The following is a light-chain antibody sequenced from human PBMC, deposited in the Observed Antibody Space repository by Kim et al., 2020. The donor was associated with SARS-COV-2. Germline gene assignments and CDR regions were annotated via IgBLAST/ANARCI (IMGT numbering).Light chain of an antibody. J-gene: IGKJ1*01. Sequence: TSVGYRVTITGRASQGIRYDLGWYQQKPGEAPKRLIYATSNLQTGVPSRFSGSGSGTEFTLTISSLQPEDLATYYCLQHTSDPPTFGQGTKVDIK. CDR2: ATS. CDR3: LQHTSDPPT. V-gene: IGKV1-17*01. CDR1: QGIRYD.